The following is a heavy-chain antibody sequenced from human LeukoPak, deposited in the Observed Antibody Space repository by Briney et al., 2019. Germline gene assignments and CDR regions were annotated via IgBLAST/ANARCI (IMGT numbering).Heavy chain of an antibody. CDR2: ISYDGSNK. CDR1: GFTFSSYA. CDR3: AREKVVRGVRGAFDI. D-gene: IGHD3-10*01. V-gene: IGHV3-30-3*01. Sequence: GGSLRLSCAASGFTFSSYAMHWVRQAPGKGLEWVAVISYDGSNKYYADSVKGRFTISRDNSKNTLYLQMNSLRAEDTAVYYCAREKVVRGVRGAFDIWGQGTMVTVSS. J-gene: IGHJ3*02.